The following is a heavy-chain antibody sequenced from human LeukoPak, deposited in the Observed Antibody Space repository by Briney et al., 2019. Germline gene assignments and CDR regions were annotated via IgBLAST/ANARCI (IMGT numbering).Heavy chain of an antibody. V-gene: IGHV1-46*01. CDR1: GYTFTSYY. Sequence: GASVKVSCKASGYTFTSYYMHWVRQAPGQGLEWMGIINPSGGSTSYAQKFQGRVTMTRDTSTSTVYMELSSLRSEDTAVYYCAILTGDNDAFDIWGQGTMVTVSS. CDR2: INPSGGST. J-gene: IGHJ3*02. D-gene: IGHD7-27*01. CDR3: AILTGDNDAFDI.